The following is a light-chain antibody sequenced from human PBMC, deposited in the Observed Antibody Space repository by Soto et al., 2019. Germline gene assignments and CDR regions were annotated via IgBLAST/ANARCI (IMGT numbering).Light chain of an antibody. Sequence: DIQMTQSPSSVSASVGDRVTITCRASQGISRWLAWYQQKPGKAPRLLIYAASSLQSGVPSRFRGSGSETDFTLTISSLQPEDFATYYCQQANSFQYTFGQGTKLEIK. CDR1: QGISRW. CDR3: QQANSFQYT. J-gene: IGKJ2*01. CDR2: AAS. V-gene: IGKV1-12*01.